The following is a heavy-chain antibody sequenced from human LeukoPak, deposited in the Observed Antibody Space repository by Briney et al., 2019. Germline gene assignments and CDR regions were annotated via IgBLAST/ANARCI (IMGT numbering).Heavy chain of an antibody. J-gene: IGHJ4*02. Sequence: SEALSLTCTVSGGSISSYYWSWIRQPPGKGLEWIGYIYYSGSTNYNPSLKSRVTISVDTSKNQFFLKLSSVTAADTAVYYCARGGPTVTYFDYWGQGTLVTVSS. CDR3: ARGGPTVTYFDY. D-gene: IGHD4-17*01. CDR2: IYYSGST. CDR1: GGSISSYY. V-gene: IGHV4-59*01.